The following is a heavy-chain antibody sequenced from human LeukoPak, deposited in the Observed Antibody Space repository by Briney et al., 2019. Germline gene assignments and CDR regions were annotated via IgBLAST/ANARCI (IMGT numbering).Heavy chain of an antibody. CDR3: ATTPTHCSSTSCTPGGAFDI. Sequence: ASVKVSCKASGYTFTSYYMHWVRQAPGQGLEWMGIINPSGGSTSYAQKFQGRVTMTRDTSTSTVYMELSSLRSEDTAVYYCATTPTHCSSTSCTPGGAFDIWGQGTMVTVSS. D-gene: IGHD2-2*01. J-gene: IGHJ3*02. V-gene: IGHV1-46*01. CDR2: INPSGGST. CDR1: GYTFTSYY.